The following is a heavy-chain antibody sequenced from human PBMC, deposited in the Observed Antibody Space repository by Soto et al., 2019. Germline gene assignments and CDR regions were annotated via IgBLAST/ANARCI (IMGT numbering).Heavy chain of an antibody. V-gene: IGHV3-30*18. J-gene: IGHJ5*02. CDR3: AKDLYSTSSSGSWFDP. D-gene: IGHD6-6*01. CDR1: GFTFSDYG. CDR2: VSYGGNNK. Sequence: GGSLRLSCAASGFTFSDYGMHWARQTPGKGLEWVAFVSYGGNNKYYADSVKGRFTISRDNSKNTLYLQMNSLRADDTAVYYCAKDLYSTSSSGSWFDPWGQGTLVTVSS.